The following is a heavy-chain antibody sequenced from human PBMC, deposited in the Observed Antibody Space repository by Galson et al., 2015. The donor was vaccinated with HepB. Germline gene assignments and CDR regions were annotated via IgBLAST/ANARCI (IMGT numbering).Heavy chain of an antibody. CDR2: INPNSGGT. CDR1: GYTFTGYY. V-gene: IGHV1-2*06. Sequence: SVKVSCKASGYTFTGYYMHWVRQAPGQGLEWMGRINPNSGGTNYAQKFQGRVTMTRDTSISTAYMELSRLRSDDTAVYYCARVEMAKSGAFDIWGQGTMVTVSS. J-gene: IGHJ3*02. CDR3: ARVEMAKSGAFDI. D-gene: IGHD5-24*01.